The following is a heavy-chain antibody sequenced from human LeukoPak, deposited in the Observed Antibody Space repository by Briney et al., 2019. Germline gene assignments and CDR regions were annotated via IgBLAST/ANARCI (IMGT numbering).Heavy chain of an antibody. CDR1: GYTFTSYG. D-gene: IGHD4-17*01. CDR2: ISAYNGNT. J-gene: IGHJ1*01. CDR3: ARDLWEDYGDYVPYFQH. Sequence: ASVKVSCKASGYTFTSYGISWVRQAPGQGLEWMGWISAYNGNTNYAQKLQGRVTMTTDTSTSTAYVELRSLRSDDTAVYYCARDLWEDYGDYVPYFQHWGQGTLVTVSS. V-gene: IGHV1-18*01.